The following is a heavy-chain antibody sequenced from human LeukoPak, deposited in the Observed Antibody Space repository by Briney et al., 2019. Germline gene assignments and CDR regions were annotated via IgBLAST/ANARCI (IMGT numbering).Heavy chain of an antibody. Sequence: SETLSLTCTVSGGSISSGDYYWSWIRQPPGKGLEWIGYIYYSGSTYYNPPLKSRVTISVDTSKNQFSLKLSSVTAADTAVYYCARGADYYDSSGYYWDYWGQGTLVTVSS. CDR2: IYYSGST. J-gene: IGHJ4*02. CDR3: ARGADYYDSSGYYWDY. V-gene: IGHV4-30-4*01. D-gene: IGHD3-22*01. CDR1: GGSISSGDYY.